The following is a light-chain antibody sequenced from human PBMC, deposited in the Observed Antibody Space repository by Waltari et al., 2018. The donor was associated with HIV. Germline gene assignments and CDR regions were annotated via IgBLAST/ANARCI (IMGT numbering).Light chain of an antibody. CDR3: SSWDSTLSAWV. Sequence: GLSQPPSVSKTLRPTAILNYDGDYNNVGSQGATWFQQHRGRPPKLLSYMTNGRPSGGSGRFSASRSGDTAYLSISSLESEDEAYYFCSSWDSTLSAWVFGGGTQLTVL. CDR1: YNNVGSQG. J-gene: IGLJ3*02. V-gene: IGLV10-54*01. CDR2: MTN.